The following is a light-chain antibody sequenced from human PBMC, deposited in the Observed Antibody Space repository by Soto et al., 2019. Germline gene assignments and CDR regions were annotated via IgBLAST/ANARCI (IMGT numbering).Light chain of an antibody. CDR2: DAS. CDR1: QIITTW. Sequence: DIQMTQSPSTLSASVGDRVVITCRASQIITTWLAWYQQKPGKAPKLLIYDASSLESGVPSRFSGRGYGTEFTLTISRLQPDDSATYCCQQYNDYWKFGQGTKVNI. J-gene: IGKJ1*01. CDR3: QQYNDYWK. V-gene: IGKV1-5*01.